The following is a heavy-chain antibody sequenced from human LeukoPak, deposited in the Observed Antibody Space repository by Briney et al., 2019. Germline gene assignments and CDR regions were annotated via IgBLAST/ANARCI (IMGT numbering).Heavy chain of an antibody. CDR1: GGSFSGYY. J-gene: IGHJ4*02. CDR3: AKRSSGWRYYFDY. Sequence: SETLSLTCAVYGGSFSGYYWSWIRQPPGKGLEWIGEINHSGSANYNPSLKRRVTISVDTSKNQFSLKLSSVTAADTAVYYCAKRSSGWRYYFDYWGQGTLVTVSS. CDR2: INHSGSA. V-gene: IGHV4-34*01. D-gene: IGHD6-19*01.